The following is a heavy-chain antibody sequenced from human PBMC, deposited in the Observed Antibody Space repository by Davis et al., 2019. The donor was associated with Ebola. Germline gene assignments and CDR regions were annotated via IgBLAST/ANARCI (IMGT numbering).Heavy chain of an antibody. CDR1: GFTLSSYW. Sequence: GESLKISCAASGFTLSSYWMSWVRQAPGKGLEWVANINQDGSEKYYVDSVKGRFTISRDNAKNSLYLQMNSLRAEDTAVYYCASLYYYYYYGMDVWGQGTTVTVSS. J-gene: IGHJ6*02. V-gene: IGHV3-7*01. CDR2: INQDGSEK. CDR3: ASLYYYYYYGMDV.